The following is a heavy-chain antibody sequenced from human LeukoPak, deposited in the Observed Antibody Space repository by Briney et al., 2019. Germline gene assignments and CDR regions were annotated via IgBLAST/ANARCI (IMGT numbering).Heavy chain of an antibody. V-gene: IGHV1-2*02. CDR3: ARALIHSSAYGAYYMDV. CDR2: INPNSGGT. D-gene: IGHD3-22*01. CDR1: GYTFTGYY. J-gene: IGHJ6*03. Sequence: ASVKVSCKASGYTFTGYYMHWVRQAPGQGLEWMGWINPNSGGTNYAQKFQGRVTMTRDTSISTAYMELSRLRSDDTAVYYCARALIHSSAYGAYYMDVWGKGTTVTVSS.